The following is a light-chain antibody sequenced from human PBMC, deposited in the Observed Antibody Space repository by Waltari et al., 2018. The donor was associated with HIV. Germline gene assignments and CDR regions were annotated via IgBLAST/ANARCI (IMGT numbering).Light chain of an antibody. Sequence: QSALTQPPSASGSLGQSVTIPCTGSSRDLGAYDFVSWFQQHPHSAPKLLLYEVTRRPATVSDRFSGSRSGNTAFLTVAGLQPDDEATYFCSSYGDSLKVLFGGGTNVTVL. CDR3: SSYGDSLKVL. J-gene: IGLJ2*01. CDR2: EVT. V-gene: IGLV2-8*01. CDR1: SRDLGAYDF.